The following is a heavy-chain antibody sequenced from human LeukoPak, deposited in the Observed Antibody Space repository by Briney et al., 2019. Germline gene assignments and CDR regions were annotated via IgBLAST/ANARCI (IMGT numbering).Heavy chain of an antibody. Sequence: GESLRLSCAASGFPLSSYSINWVRQAPGNGLEWVSYISSSSSAVYYVDSVKGRFTVSRDNAKNSLFLQMNSPRAEDTAVYYCVRVKGSYFDYWGQGALVTVSS. V-gene: IGHV3-48*01. D-gene: IGHD2-15*01. CDR2: ISSSSSAV. J-gene: IGHJ4*02. CDR3: VRVKGSYFDY. CDR1: GFPLSSYS.